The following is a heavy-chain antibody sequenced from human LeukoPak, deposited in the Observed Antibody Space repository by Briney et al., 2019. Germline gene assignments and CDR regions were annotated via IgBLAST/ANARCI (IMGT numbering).Heavy chain of an antibody. J-gene: IGHJ4*02. Sequence: PGGSLRLSCAASGFTFSSDAMSWVRQAPGKGREWVLAISGSGGSTYYADSVKGRFTIYRHNSKNTLYLQMHSLRAEDTSVFSCAKDRELKRYGSGSYYPLDFWGQGTLVTVSS. CDR2: ISGSGGST. V-gene: IGHV3-23*01. CDR1: GFTFSSDA. D-gene: IGHD3-10*01. CDR3: AKDRELKRYGSGSYYPLDF.